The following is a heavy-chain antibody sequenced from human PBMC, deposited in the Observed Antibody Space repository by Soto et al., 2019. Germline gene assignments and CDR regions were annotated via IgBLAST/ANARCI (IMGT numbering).Heavy chain of an antibody. CDR1: GYTFTSYG. CDR3: ARGRYGDY. V-gene: IGHV1-18*01. Sequence: QVHLVQSGAEVKKPGASVKVSCKASGYTFTSYGITWVRQDPGQGLEWTGWISAHDGNTDYAQKLQGRVIVTRDTSTSTAYMELRSLRSDDTAVYYCARGRYGDYWGQGALVTVSS. D-gene: IGHD1-1*01. CDR2: ISAHDGNT. J-gene: IGHJ4*02.